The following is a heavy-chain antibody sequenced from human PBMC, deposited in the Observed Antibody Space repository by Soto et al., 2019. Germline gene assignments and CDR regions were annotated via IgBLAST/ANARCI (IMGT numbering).Heavy chain of an antibody. J-gene: IGHJ6*02. D-gene: IGHD4-4*01. CDR1: GGTFSSYT. Sequence: ASVKVSCKASGGTFSSYTMSWVRQAPGQGLEWMGGIIPIFGTRTYAHKFQGRVTIIADESTSTVYMELSSLRGEDTAVYYCARGALTTLAYYYGMDVWGQGTTVTVSS. V-gene: IGHV1-69*13. CDR3: ARGALTTLAYYYGMDV. CDR2: IIPIFGTR.